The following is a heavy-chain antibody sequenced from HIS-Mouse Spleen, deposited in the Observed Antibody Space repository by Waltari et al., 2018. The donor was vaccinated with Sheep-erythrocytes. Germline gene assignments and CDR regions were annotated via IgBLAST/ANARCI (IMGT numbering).Heavy chain of an antibody. CDR1: GFTFSSYS. Sequence: EVQLVESGGGLVKPGGSLRLSCAASGFTFSSYSMNWVRQAPGKGLEWVSAISSSSSYIYYADSVKGRFTISRDNAKNSLYLQMNSLRAEDTAVYYCARDSTSDAFDIWGQGTMVTVSS. V-gene: IGHV3-21*01. D-gene: IGHD6-6*01. CDR2: ISSSSSYI. CDR3: ARDSTSDAFDI. J-gene: IGHJ3*02.